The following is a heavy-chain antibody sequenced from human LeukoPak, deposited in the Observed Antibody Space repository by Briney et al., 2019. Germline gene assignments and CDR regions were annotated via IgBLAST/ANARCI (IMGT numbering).Heavy chain of an antibody. Sequence: ASETLSLTCTVSGGSISSGSYYWSWIRQPAGKGLEWIGRIYTSGSTNYNPSLKSRVTISVDTSKNQFSLKLSSVTAADTAVYYCARGDYGDQTETPYNWFDPWGQGTLVTVSS. D-gene: IGHD4-17*01. J-gene: IGHJ5*02. CDR1: GGSISSGSYY. CDR3: ARGDYGDQTETPYNWFDP. V-gene: IGHV4-61*02. CDR2: IYTSGST.